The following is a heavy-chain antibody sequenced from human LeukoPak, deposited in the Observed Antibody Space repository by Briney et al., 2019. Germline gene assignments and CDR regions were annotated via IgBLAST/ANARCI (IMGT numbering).Heavy chain of an antibody. Sequence: PGGSLRLSCAAPGFTFSSYAMSWVRQAPGKGLEWVSAISGSGGSTYYADSVKGRFTISRDNSMNTLYLQMNSLRAEDTAVYYCAKPDYYDSSGYFNWGQGTLVTVSS. CDR3: AKPDYYDSSGYFN. J-gene: IGHJ4*02. CDR2: ISGSGGST. V-gene: IGHV3-23*01. D-gene: IGHD3-22*01. CDR1: GFTFSSYA.